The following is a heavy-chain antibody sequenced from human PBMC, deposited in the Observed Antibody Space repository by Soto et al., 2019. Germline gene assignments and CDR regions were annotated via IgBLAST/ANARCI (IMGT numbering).Heavy chain of an antibody. J-gene: IGHJ4*02. CDR2: ISYDGRVQ. D-gene: IGHD3-10*01. Sequence: QVQLVESGGGVVQPGRSLRLSCAASGFTFSNIGMHWVRQAPGKGLEWVAVISYDGRVQYHADSVKGRFTLSRDNSKNTLYLQMNILRVEDTEVYYCAKVRYNGEGNYFDYLGQGALVTVSS. V-gene: IGHV3-30*18. CDR1: GFTFSNIG. CDR3: AKVRYNGEGNYFDY.